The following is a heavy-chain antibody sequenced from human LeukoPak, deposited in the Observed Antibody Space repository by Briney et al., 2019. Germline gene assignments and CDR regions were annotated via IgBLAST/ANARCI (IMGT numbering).Heavy chain of an antibody. Sequence: SETLSLTCTVSGGSISSYYWSWIRQPPGKGLEWIGYIYYSGSTNYNPSLKSRVTISVDTSKNQFSLKLSSVTAADTAVYYCARASPYDSWSGRYFDYWGQGTLVTVSS. CDR1: GGSISSYY. J-gene: IGHJ4*02. CDR2: IYYSGST. D-gene: IGHD3-3*01. CDR3: ARASPYDSWSGRYFDY. V-gene: IGHV4-59*01.